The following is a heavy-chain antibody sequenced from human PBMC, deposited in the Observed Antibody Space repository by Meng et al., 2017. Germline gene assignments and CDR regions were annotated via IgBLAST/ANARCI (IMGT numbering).Heavy chain of an antibody. D-gene: IGHD5-18*01. J-gene: IGHJ4*02. CDR1: GITLGSNY. CDR3: ARYESLWTPLDY. CDR2: IHSGGRT. V-gene: IGHV3-66*02. Sequence: GESLKISCAGSGITLGSNYMNWVRQAPGKGLEWVSVIHSGGRTDYIDSVRGRFTISRDNSKNTVYLQMNSLRAEDTAVYYCARYESLWTPLDYWGQGTLVTVSS.